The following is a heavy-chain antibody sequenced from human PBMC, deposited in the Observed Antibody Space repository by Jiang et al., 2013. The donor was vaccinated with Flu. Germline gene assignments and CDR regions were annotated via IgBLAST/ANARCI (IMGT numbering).Heavy chain of an antibody. Sequence: SLKSRVAISLDTSKNQFSLKLSSVTAADTAVYYCARRYFGSGSYYPEAFDIWGQGTMVTVSS. D-gene: IGHD3-10*01. CDR3: ARRYFGSGSYYPEAFDI. V-gene: IGHV4-39*01. J-gene: IGHJ3*02.